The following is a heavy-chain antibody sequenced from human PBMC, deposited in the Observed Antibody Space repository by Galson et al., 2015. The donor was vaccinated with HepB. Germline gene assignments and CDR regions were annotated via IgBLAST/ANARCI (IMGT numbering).Heavy chain of an antibody. D-gene: IGHD2-8*01. CDR1: GYTFTIYG. CDR3: ARDMSTYAHYVDS. CDR2: ISVYTGKT. V-gene: IGHV1-18*01. J-gene: IGHJ4*02. Sequence: SVKVSCKASGYTFTIYGISRVRQAPGQGLEWMGWISVYTGKTNYAQKFQDRVAMTRDTSTNTAYMELRSLRSDDTAVYYCARDMSTYAHYVDSWGQGTLVTVSS.